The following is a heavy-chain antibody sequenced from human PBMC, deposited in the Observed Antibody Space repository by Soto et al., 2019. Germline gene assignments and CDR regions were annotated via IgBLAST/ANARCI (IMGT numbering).Heavy chain of an antibody. Sequence: ASVKVSCKASGYTFPSYYMHWVRQAPGQGLEWMGIIKPSGGSTSYAQKFQGRVTMTRDTSTSTVYMELSSLRSEDTALYYRARGQWLVGLDYYYGMDVLGQGTTVTVSS. CDR3: ARGQWLVGLDYYYGMDV. D-gene: IGHD6-19*01. V-gene: IGHV1-46*01. CDR2: IKPSGGST. CDR1: GYTFPSYY. J-gene: IGHJ6*02.